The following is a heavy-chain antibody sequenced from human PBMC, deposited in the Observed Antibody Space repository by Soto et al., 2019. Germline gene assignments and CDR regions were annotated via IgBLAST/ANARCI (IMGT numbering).Heavy chain of an antibody. CDR2: MYSAGRT. CDR3: ARALYAGALDV. Sequence: GGSLRLSCAASGFLVRNNDMTWVRQAPGMGLEWVSAMYSAGRTFYAESVKGRFIISRDKSDNTLYLQMNSLRAEDTALYYCARALYAGALDVWGQGTMVTVSS. CDR1: GFLVRNND. V-gene: IGHV3-53*01. D-gene: IGHD3-16*01. J-gene: IGHJ3*01.